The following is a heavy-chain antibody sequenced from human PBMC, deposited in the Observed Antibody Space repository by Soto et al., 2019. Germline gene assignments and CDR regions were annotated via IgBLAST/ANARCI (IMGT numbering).Heavy chain of an antibody. D-gene: IGHD3-3*01. CDR1: GFAFSGYA. J-gene: IGHJ6*02. CDR3: AKDQTYYDSRYGMDV. Sequence: PMVESGGGVVQPGRSLGLSCAASGFAFSGYAMHWVRQAPGKGLEWVAAISYDGSNQYYADSVKGRFTISRDNSKRTLSLQMNSLRPEDTAIYYCAKDQTYYDSRYGMDVWGQGTTVTVSS. V-gene: IGHV3-30*04. CDR2: ISYDGSNQ.